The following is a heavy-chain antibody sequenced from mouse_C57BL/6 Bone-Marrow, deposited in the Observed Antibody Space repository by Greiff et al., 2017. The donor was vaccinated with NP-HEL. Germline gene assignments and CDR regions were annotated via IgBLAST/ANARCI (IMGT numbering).Heavy chain of an antibody. Sequence: QVQLKESGPGILQPSQTLSLTCSFSGFSLSTFGMGVGWIRQPSGKGLEWLAHIWWDDDKYYNPALKSRLTISKDTSKHQVFLKIANVGTADTATYYCARIDGYYVLYFDYWGQGTTLTVSS. J-gene: IGHJ2*01. D-gene: IGHD2-3*01. CDR2: IWWDDDK. CDR1: GFSLSTFGMG. CDR3: ARIDGYYVLYFDY. V-gene: IGHV8-8*01.